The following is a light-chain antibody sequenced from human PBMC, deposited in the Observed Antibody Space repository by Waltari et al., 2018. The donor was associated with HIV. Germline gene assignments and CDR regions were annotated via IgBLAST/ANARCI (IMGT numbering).Light chain of an antibody. CDR1: SSDVCGYNY. V-gene: IGLV2-11*01. Sequence: QSALTQTRSVSGSPGQSLTISCTGTSSDVCGYNYVSWYQQHPGKAPKLIIYDVTKRPSGVPDRFTGSKSGDTASLTMSGLQAEDEADYYCCSYAGSKTYVFGTGTKVTVL. CDR3: CSYAGSKTYV. CDR2: DVT. J-gene: IGLJ1*01.